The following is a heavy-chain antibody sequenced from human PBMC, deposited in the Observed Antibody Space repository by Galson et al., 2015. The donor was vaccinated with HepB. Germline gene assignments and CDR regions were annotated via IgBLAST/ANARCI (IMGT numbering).Heavy chain of an antibody. CDR3: AGSNYDYIWGSYRPFEY. J-gene: IGHJ4*02. V-gene: IGHV4-31*03. D-gene: IGHD3-16*02. Sequence: TLSLTCTVSGGSISSGGYYWSWIRQHPGKGLEWIGFIYYSGNTYYNPSLQRRVTFSVDTSKNQFSLKVNSLTVADTAVYYCAGSNYDYIWGSYRPFEYWGQGTRVTVSS. CDR1: GGSISSGGYY. CDR2: IYYSGNT.